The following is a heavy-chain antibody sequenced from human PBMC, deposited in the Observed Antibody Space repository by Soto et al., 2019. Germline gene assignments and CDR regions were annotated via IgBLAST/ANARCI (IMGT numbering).Heavy chain of an antibody. J-gene: IGHJ4*02. V-gene: IGHV1-69*13. Sequence: GASVKVSCKASGGTFSSSTISWVRQAPGQGLEWMGVIIPIFDTTNYAQKFQGRLTITADDSTSTAYMELSSLRSEDTAMYFCARGGYCSDGVCYRAVDYWGQGTLGTVSS. CDR3: ARGGYCSDGVCYRAVDY. CDR1: GGTFSSST. CDR2: IIPIFDTT. D-gene: IGHD2-8*01.